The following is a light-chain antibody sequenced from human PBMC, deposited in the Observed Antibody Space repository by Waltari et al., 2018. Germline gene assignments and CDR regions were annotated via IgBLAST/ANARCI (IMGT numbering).Light chain of an antibody. Sequence: YELTQPPSLSVSPGQTARITCSGDVLTNQYAFWYQQKSGQAPVVVIYNDNERPSGIREVFSGCRSGTTVTFTISGVQAEDEADYYCQSTVDSSGTYVVFGGGTKLTVL. J-gene: IGLJ2*01. V-gene: IGLV3-25*03. CDR3: QSTVDSSGTYVV. CDR1: VLTNQY. CDR2: NDN.